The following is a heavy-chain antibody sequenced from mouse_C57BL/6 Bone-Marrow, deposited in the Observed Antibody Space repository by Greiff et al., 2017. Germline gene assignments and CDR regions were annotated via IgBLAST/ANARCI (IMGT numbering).Heavy chain of an antibody. V-gene: IGHV5-6*01. J-gene: IGHJ4*01. D-gene: IGHD2-5*01. CDR3: ASLYSNYGDYYAMDY. CDR2: ISSGGSYT. CDR1: GFTFSSYG. Sequence: VQLKESGGDLVKPGGSLKLSCAASGFTFSSYGMSWVRQTPDKRLEWVATISSGGSYTYYPDSVKGRFTISRDNAQNTLYLQMRSLKSEDTAMYDCASLYSNYGDYYAMDYWGQGTSVTVSS.